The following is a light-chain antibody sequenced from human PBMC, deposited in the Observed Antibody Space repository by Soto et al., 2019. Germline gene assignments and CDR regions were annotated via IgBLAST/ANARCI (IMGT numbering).Light chain of an antibody. CDR3: PQYDNLPLT. V-gene: IGKV1-33*01. J-gene: IGKJ4*01. Sequence: DIQMTQSPSSLSASVGDRVTMTCQASQDISNYLNWYQQKPGKAPKLLIYDASNLETGVPSRFSGSGSGTDFTFTISSLQPEDIATYYCPQYDNLPLTFGGGTKVEIK. CDR1: QDISNY. CDR2: DAS.